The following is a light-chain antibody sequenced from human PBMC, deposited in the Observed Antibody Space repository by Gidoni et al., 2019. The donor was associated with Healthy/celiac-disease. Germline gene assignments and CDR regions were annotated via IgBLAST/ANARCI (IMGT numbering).Light chain of an antibody. CDR3: RQSYSTPDT. V-gene: IGKV1-39*01. J-gene: IGKJ5*01. CDR1: QSISSY. CDR2: AAS. Sequence: DIQMTQSPSSLSASVGDRVTITCRASQSISSYLNWYQQKPGKAPKLLIYAASSLQSGVPSRFSGSGSGTDFTLTISSPQPEDFATYYCRQSYSTPDTFGQGTRLEIK.